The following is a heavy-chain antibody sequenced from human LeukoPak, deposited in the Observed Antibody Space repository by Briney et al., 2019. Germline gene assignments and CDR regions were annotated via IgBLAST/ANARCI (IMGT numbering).Heavy chain of an antibody. J-gene: IGHJ4*02. D-gene: IGHD6-6*01. Sequence: PSQTLSLTCTVSGGSISSASHYWGWIRQPAGXXXXXIGRFCTSGNNYNPSLKSRVTLSADTSKNQFSLMLRSVTAADTAVYYCARGTAGRPPYYFDFWGQGTLVTVSS. CDR3: ARGTAGRPPYYFDF. CDR2: FCTSGN. CDR1: GGSISSASHY. V-gene: IGHV4-61*02.